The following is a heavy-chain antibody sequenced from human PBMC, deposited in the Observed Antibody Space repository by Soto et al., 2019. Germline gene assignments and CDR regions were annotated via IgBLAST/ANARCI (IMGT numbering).Heavy chain of an antibody. Sequence: EVQLVESGGGLVKPGGSLRLSCAASGFTFSNYRMNWVRQAPGKGLEWVSSISSSGSFIYYADSVKGRFTISRDNAKNSLYLQMNSLRAEDTAVYYCARDGYNLVAFEIWGQGTKVTVSS. D-gene: IGHD5-12*01. J-gene: IGHJ3*02. CDR3: ARDGYNLVAFEI. CDR2: ISSSGSFI. V-gene: IGHV3-21*01. CDR1: GFTFSNYR.